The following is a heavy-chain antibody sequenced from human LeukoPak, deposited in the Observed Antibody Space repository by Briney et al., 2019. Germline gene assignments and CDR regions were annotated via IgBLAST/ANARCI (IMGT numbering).Heavy chain of an antibody. CDR2: ISWNSGSI. CDR3: AKDMPLRSRDYYDSSGYYDY. Sequence: GGSLRLSCAASGFTFDDYAMHWVRQAPGKGLEWVSGISWNSGSIGYADSVKGRFTISRDNAKNSLYLQMNSLRAEDTALYYCAKDMPLRSRDYYDSSGYYDYWGQGTLVTVSS. J-gene: IGHJ4*02. D-gene: IGHD3-22*01. V-gene: IGHV3-9*01. CDR1: GFTFDDYA.